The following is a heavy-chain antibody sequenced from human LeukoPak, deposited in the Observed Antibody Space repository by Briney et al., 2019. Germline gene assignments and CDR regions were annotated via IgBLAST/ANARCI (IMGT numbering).Heavy chain of an antibody. Sequence: SETLSLTCTVSGDSISNYYWNWIRQPPGKGLEWIGYISYSGSTNYNPSLKSRVTISVDTSKNQFSLKLSSVTAADTAVYYCAIRDTTGVFDYWGQGTLVTVSS. J-gene: IGHJ4*02. CDR2: ISYSGST. CDR1: GDSISNYY. V-gene: IGHV4-59*01. CDR3: AIRDTTGVFDY. D-gene: IGHD2-8*01.